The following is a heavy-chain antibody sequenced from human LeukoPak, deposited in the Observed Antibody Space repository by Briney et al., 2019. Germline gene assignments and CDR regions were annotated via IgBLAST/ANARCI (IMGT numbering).Heavy chain of an antibody. Sequence: ASVKVSCKASGYTFTSYDINWVRQATGQGLEWMGWMNPNSGNIGYAQKFQGRVTMTRNTSISTAYMELRSLRSDDTAVYYCARGPRDSGYAGVYWGQGTLVTVSS. D-gene: IGHD5-12*01. V-gene: IGHV1-8*01. J-gene: IGHJ4*02. CDR3: ARGPRDSGYAGVY. CDR1: GYTFTSYD. CDR2: MNPNSGNI.